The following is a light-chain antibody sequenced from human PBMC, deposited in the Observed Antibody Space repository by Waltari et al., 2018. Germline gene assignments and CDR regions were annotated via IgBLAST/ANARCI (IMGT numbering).Light chain of an antibody. J-gene: IGLJ2*01. CDR2: EAT. CDR3: CSYTNTHVV. Sequence: QSALTQPASVSGSPGQSITISCTGTSSDVGSNNLVSWYQQHPGQAPKLIIYEATKRTSGFSNRFSGSKSGNTASLTIAVLQAEDEGDYYCCSYTNTHVVFGGGTKLTVL. V-gene: IGLV2-23*01. CDR1: SSDVGSNNL.